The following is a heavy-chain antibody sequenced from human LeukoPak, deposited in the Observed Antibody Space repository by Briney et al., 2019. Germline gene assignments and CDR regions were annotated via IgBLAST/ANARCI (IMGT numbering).Heavy chain of an antibody. J-gene: IGHJ4*02. CDR3: ARGAMVRGNFHIGY. V-gene: IGHV7-4-1*02. CDR1: GYTFTSYG. D-gene: IGHD3-10*01. Sequence: ASVKVSCKASGYTFTSYGISWVRQAPGQGLEWMGWINTNTGNPTYAQGFTGRFVFSLDTSVSTAYLQISSLKAEDTAVYYCARGAMVRGNFHIGYWGQGTLVTVSS. CDR2: INTNTGNP.